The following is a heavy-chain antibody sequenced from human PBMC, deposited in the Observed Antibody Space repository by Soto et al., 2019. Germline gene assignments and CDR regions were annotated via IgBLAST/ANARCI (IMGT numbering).Heavy chain of an antibody. Sequence: QITLKESGPTRVKPTQTLTLTCTFSGFSLNTRGVGVGWIRQPPGKALEWLALIYWDDDKRYSPSLKSRLTITKDTSKNQVVLTMTNMDPVDTATYYCAHRQTYCGGDCYSGFDYWGQGTLVTVSS. CDR2: IYWDDDK. V-gene: IGHV2-5*02. CDR1: GFSLNTRGVG. CDR3: AHRQTYCGGDCYSGFDY. D-gene: IGHD2-21*02. J-gene: IGHJ4*02.